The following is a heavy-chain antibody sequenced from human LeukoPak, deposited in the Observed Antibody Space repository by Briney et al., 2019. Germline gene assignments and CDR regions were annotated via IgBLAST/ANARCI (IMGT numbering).Heavy chain of an antibody. CDR2: ISGGGVST. Sequence: GSLRLSCAASGFTFNTYAMSWVRQAPGKGLEWFSTISGGGVSTYYADSVRGRFTISRDNSKNTLYLQMNSLRAEDTAVYYCAKDSTSAWFDPWGQGTLVTVSS. V-gene: IGHV3-23*01. J-gene: IGHJ5*02. CDR3: AKDSTSAWFDP. CDR1: GFTFNTYA.